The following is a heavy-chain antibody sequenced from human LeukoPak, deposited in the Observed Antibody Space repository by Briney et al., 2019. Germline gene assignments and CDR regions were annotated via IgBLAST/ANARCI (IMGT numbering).Heavy chain of an antibody. CDR3: ARRPNGAYYYERRYFYFAD. CDR2: VYYTGNT. J-gene: IGHJ4*02. CDR1: GGSVSSSRYY. V-gene: IGHV4-39*01. Sequence: KSSETLSLTCTVSGGSVSSSRYYWGWIRQPPGKGLEWIGSVYYTGNTYYNPSLKSRVTLSVDTSKNQFSLKLTSVTAADTAVYYCARRPNGAYYYERRYFYFADWGQGTLVTVSS. D-gene: IGHD3-22*01.